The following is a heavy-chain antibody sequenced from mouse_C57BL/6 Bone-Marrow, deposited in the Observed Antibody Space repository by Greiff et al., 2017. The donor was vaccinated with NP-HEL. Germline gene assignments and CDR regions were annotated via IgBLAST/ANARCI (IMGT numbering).Heavy chain of an antibody. J-gene: IGHJ4*01. Sequence: QVQLQQSGAELARPGASVKLSCKASGYTFTSYGISSVKQRTGQGLEWIGEIYPRSGNTYYNEKFKGKATLTADKSSSTAYMELRSLTSEDSAVYFCASGDYYGSSYAMDYWGQGTSVTVSS. CDR1: GYTFTSYG. D-gene: IGHD1-1*01. V-gene: IGHV1-81*01. CDR2: IYPRSGNT. CDR3: ASGDYYGSSYAMDY.